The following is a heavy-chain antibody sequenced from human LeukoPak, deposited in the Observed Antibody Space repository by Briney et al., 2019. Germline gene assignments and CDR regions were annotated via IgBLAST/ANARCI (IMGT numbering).Heavy chain of an antibody. CDR3: TTLTSFRELGFYRNY. Sequence: GGSLRLSCAASGFTFSNAWMSWVRQAPGKGLEWVGRVKRKTDGETTDYHAPVKGRFTISRDDSKTMLYLEMNSLKTEDTAVYYCTTLTSFRELGFYRNYWGQGTLVTVSS. V-gene: IGHV3-15*01. D-gene: IGHD7-27*01. CDR2: VKRKTDGETT. CDR1: GFTFSNAW. J-gene: IGHJ4*02.